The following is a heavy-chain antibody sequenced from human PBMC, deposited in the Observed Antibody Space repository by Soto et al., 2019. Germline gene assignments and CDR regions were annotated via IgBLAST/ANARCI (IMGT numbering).Heavy chain of an antibody. CDR3: ASMVPKRSSWYLPVDV. CDR1: GGTFSSYA. CDR2: IIPIFGTA. V-gene: IGHV1-69*13. Sequence: ASVKVSCKASGGTFSSYAISWVRQAPGQGLEWMGGIIPIFGTANYAQKFQGRVTITADESTSTAYMELSSLRSEDTAVYYCASMVPKRSSWYLPVDVWGQGTTVTVSS. J-gene: IGHJ6*02. D-gene: IGHD6-13*01.